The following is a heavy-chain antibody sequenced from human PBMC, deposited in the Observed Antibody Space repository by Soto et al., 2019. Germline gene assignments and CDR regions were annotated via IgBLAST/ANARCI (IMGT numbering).Heavy chain of an antibody. J-gene: IGHJ5*02. CDR1: GGYFSGYY. V-gene: IGHV4-34*01. Sequence: SEPLSLTCAVYGGYFSGYYWSWMRQPPGRGLEWIGEINHSGSTNYNPSLKSRVTISVDTSKNQFSLKLSSVTAADTAVYYCARGGGWELLRTNWFDPWGQGTLVPSPQ. D-gene: IGHD1-26*01. CDR3: ARGGGWELLRTNWFDP. CDR2: INHSGST.